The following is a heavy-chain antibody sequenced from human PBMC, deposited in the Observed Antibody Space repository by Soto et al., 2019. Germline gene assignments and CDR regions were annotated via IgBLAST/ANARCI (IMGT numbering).Heavy chain of an antibody. V-gene: IGHV3-74*01. CDR2: INSDGSST. D-gene: IGHD6-13*01. CDR3: ARGYSSSWYIGY. J-gene: IGHJ4*02. Sequence: GSLRLSCAASGFTFSSYWMHWVRQAPGKGLVWVSRINSDGSSTSYADSVKGRFTISRDNAKNTLYLQMNSLRAEDTAVYYCARGYSSSWYIGYWGQGTLVTVSS. CDR1: GFTFSSYW.